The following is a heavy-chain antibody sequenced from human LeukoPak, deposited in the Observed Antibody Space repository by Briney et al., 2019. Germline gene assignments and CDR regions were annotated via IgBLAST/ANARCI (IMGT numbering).Heavy chain of an antibody. D-gene: IGHD1-20*01. CDR1: GFTFSTYA. CDR2: ISGLGVST. CDR3: AKATSGNWNDVSDY. V-gene: IGHV3-23*01. J-gene: IGHJ4*02. Sequence: QPGGPLRVSCAASGFTFSTYAMSCDRQAQGTVLEWVSAISGLGVSTSYAGSVRGRLIMFRDNSKNTLYLQMNSLRAEDTAVYYCAKATSGNWNDVSDYWGQGTLVTVSS.